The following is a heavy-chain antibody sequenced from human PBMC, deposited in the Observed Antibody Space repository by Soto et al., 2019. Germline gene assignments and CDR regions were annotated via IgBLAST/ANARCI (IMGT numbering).Heavy chain of an antibody. J-gene: IGHJ4*02. Sequence: GGSLRLSCAASGFTFDDYAMHWVRQAPGKGLEWVSGISWNSGSIGYADSGKGRFTISRDNAKNSPYLQMNSLRAEDTALYYCARVWAYNWNDRGVFDYWGQGTLVTVSS. CDR1: GFTFDDYA. CDR2: ISWNSGSI. D-gene: IGHD1-20*01. V-gene: IGHV3-9*01. CDR3: ARVWAYNWNDRGVFDY.